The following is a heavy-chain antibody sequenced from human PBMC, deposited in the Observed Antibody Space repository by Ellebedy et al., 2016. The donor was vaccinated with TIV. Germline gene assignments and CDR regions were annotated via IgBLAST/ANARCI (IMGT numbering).Heavy chain of an antibody. CDR3: ARHRLNSGSWWSAFDI. CDR2: IYPGDSDT. Sequence: GESLKISCKGSGSSFTNYWIGWVRQMPGKGLEWMGIIYPGDSDTRDSPSFQGQVSISADKSISTAYLQWSSLKASDTATYYCARHRLNSGSWWSAFDIWGQGTMVTVSS. V-gene: IGHV5-51*01. J-gene: IGHJ3*02. CDR1: GSSFTNYW. D-gene: IGHD1-26*01.